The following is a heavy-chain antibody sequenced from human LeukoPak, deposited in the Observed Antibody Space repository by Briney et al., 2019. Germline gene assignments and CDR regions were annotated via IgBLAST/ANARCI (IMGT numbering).Heavy chain of an antibody. V-gene: IGHV1-69*04. CDR3: ARGTIVVVPNYYYYGMDV. J-gene: IGHJ6*02. Sequence: SVKVSCKASGGTFSSHAISWVRQAPGQGLEWMGRIIPILGIANYAQKFQGRVTITADKSTSTAYMELSSLRSEDTAVYYCARGTIVVVPNYYYYGMDVWGQGTTVTVSS. CDR1: GGTFSSHA. CDR2: IIPILGIA. D-gene: IGHD2-2*01.